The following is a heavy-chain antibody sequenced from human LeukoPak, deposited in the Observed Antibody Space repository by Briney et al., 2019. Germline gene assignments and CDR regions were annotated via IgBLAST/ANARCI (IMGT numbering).Heavy chain of an antibody. Sequence: PSETLSLTCTVSGASISSFFWSWIRQPAGKGLEWVGHIYSSVSTNFNPSLTRRLTMSLDTSMNQLSLTLSSVTAADTAVYYCARFSGLEGIPSAFNWFDPWGQGTLVTVSS. V-gene: IGHV4-4*07. CDR1: GASISSFF. D-gene: IGHD2-2*01. CDR3: ARFSGLEGIPSAFNWFDP. CDR2: IYSSVST. J-gene: IGHJ5*02.